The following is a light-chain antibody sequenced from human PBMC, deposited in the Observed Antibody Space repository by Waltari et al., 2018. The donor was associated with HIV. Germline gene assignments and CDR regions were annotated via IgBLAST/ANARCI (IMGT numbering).Light chain of an antibody. Sequence: QSALTQPASVSGSPGQSITISCTGTSSDVGSYNLVSWYQQEPGKAPKLLIYEVSKWPSGVSNRVSGSKSGNTASLTIAGLQAEDEADYYCCSYAGSSTLGVFGGGTRLTVL. V-gene: IGLV2-23*02. J-gene: IGLJ3*02. CDR2: EVS. CDR1: SSDVGSYNL. CDR3: CSYAGSSTLGV.